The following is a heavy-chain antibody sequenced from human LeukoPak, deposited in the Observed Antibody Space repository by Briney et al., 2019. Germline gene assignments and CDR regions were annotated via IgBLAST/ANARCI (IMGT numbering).Heavy chain of an antibody. Sequence: SETLSLTCTVSGGSISSSSYYWGWIRQPPGKGLEWIGSIYHSGSTNYNPSLKSRVTISVDTSKNQFSLKLSSVTAADTAVYYCARGVVIAPQTFDYWGQGTLVTVSS. D-gene: IGHD2-21*01. V-gene: IGHV4-39*07. J-gene: IGHJ4*02. CDR1: GGSISSSSYY. CDR2: IYHSGST. CDR3: ARGVVIAPQTFDY.